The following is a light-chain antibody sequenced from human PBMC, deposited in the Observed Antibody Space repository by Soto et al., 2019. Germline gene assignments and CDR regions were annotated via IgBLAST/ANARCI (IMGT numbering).Light chain of an antibody. CDR2: DAS. Sequence: EIVMTQSPATLSVSPGERVTLSCRASQSVSSNLAWYQQKPGQTPRLLIYDASTRATGIPARFSGSGSATEFTLTISSLLSEDSAVYYCQQCNNWPPLTFGGGTKVDIK. CDR3: QQCNNWPPLT. CDR1: QSVSSN. V-gene: IGKV3-15*01. J-gene: IGKJ4*01.